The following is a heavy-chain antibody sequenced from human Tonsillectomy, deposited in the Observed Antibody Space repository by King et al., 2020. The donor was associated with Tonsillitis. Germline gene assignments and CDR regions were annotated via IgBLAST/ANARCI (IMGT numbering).Heavy chain of an antibody. Sequence: QLQESGPGLVKPSETLSLTCTVSGGSVSSGSYYWSWIRQPPGKGLEWIGYIYYSGSTNYNPSLKSRVTISVDTSKNQFSLKLSSVTAADTAVYYCARMGSGSYGWADYGGQGTLVTVSS. CDR2: IYYSGST. J-gene: IGHJ4*02. V-gene: IGHV4-61*01. CDR3: ARMGSGSYGWADY. CDR1: GGSVSSGSYY. D-gene: IGHD1-26*01.